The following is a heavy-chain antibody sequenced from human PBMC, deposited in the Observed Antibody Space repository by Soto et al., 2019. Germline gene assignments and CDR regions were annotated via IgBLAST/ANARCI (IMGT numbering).Heavy chain of an antibody. CDR1: GGSFGGYY. CDR3: ARGLVSGIAAAGTGSYFDY. J-gene: IGHJ4*02. Sequence: SETLSLTCAVYGGSFGGYYWSWIRQPPGKGLEWIGEINHSGSTNYNPSLKSRVTISVDTSKNQFSLKLSPVTAADTAVYYCARGLVSGIAAAGTGSYFDYWGQGTLVTVSS. V-gene: IGHV4-34*01. D-gene: IGHD6-13*01. CDR2: INHSGST.